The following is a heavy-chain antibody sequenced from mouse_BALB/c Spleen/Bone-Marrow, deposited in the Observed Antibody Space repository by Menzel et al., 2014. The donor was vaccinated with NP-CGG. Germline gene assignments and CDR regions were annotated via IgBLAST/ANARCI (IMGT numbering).Heavy chain of an antibody. V-gene: IGHV6-6*02. D-gene: IGHD1-1*01. CDR3: TRSLRLFDY. J-gene: IGHJ2*01. CDR2: IRLKSNNYAT. Sequence: LQQSGGGLVQPGGSMKLSCVASGFTFSNYWMNWVRQSPEKGLEWVAEIRLKSNNYATHYAESVKGRFTISRDDSKSRVYLQMNNLRPEDTGIYYCTRSLRLFDYWGQGTTLTVSS. CDR1: GFTFSNYW.